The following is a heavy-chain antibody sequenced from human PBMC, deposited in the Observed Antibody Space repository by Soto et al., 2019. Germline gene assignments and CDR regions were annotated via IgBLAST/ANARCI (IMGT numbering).Heavy chain of an antibody. J-gene: IGHJ4*02. CDR1: GYTFTSYG. CDR3: ASAPSWNYFVGFNY. CDR2: ISAYNGNT. Sequence: ASVKVSCKASGYTFTSYGISWVRQAPGQGLEWMGWISAYNGNTNYAQKLQGRVTMTTDTSTSTAYMELRSLRSDDTAVYYCASAPSWNYFVGFNYWGQGTLVTVSS. V-gene: IGHV1-18*01. D-gene: IGHD1-7*01.